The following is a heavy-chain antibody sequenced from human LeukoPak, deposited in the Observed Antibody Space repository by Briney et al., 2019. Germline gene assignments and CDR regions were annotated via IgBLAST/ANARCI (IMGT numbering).Heavy chain of an antibody. Sequence: SETLSLTCAVSGGSISSSNWWSWVRQPPGKGLEWIGEIYHSGSTNYNPSLKSRVSISVDKSKNQFSLKLTSVTAADTAVYYCAGNGGNSDFDYWGQGTLVTVSS. V-gene: IGHV4-4*02. CDR1: GGSISSSNW. D-gene: IGHD4-23*01. CDR3: AGNGGNSDFDY. J-gene: IGHJ4*02. CDR2: IYHSGST.